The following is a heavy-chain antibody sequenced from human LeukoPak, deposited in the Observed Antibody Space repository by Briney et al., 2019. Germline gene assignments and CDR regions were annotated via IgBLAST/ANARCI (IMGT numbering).Heavy chain of an antibody. D-gene: IGHD1-7*01. CDR2: ISWNSGSI. Sequence: GGSLRLSCAASGFTFDDYAMHWVRQAPGKGLEWVSGISWNSGSIGYADSVKGRFTISRDNAKNSLYLQMNSLRAEDTAVYYCARAVGNYAYTDAFDIWGQGTMVTVSS. V-gene: IGHV3-9*01. J-gene: IGHJ3*02. CDR1: GFTFDDYA. CDR3: ARAVGNYAYTDAFDI.